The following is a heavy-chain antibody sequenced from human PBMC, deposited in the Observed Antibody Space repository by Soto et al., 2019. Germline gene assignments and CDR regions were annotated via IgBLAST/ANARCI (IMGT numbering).Heavy chain of an antibody. D-gene: IGHD6-13*01. J-gene: IGHJ4*02. CDR1: GYTFTGYY. V-gene: IGHV1-2*02. CDR2: INPNSGGT. Sequence: ASVKVSCKASGYTFTGYYMHWVRQAPGQGLEWMGWINPNSGGTNYAQKFQGRVTMTRDTSISTAYMELRRLRSEDKAVYYCARDLRRYSRRWSTAYDFAYWGQGTLVTVSP. CDR3: ARDLRRYSRRWSTAYDFAY.